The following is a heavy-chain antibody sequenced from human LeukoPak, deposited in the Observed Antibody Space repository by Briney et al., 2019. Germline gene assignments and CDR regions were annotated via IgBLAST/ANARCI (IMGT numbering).Heavy chain of an antibody. J-gene: IGHJ4*02. V-gene: IGHV3-21*01. Sequence: PGGSLRLSCAASGFTLSSYSMNWVRQAPGKGLEWVSSISSSSSYIYYADSVKGRFTISRDNAKNSLYLQMNSLRAEDTAVYYCARVAENHFDYWGQGTLVTVSS. CDR1: GFTLSSYS. D-gene: IGHD1-14*01. CDR3: ARVAENHFDY. CDR2: ISSSSSYI.